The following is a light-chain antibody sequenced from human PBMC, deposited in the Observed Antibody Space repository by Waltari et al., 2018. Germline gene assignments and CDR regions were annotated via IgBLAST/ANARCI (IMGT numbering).Light chain of an antibody. Sequence: DIQITQSPSTVSASVGDRVTITCRASQSISTWLAWYQQKPGKAPKLLIYKASDLESGVPSRFSGSGSGTEFTLTISSLQPDDFATYYCQHYNTYPVTFGQGTKLDI. CDR2: KAS. CDR3: QHYNTYPVT. V-gene: IGKV1-5*03. J-gene: IGKJ2*01. CDR1: QSISTW.